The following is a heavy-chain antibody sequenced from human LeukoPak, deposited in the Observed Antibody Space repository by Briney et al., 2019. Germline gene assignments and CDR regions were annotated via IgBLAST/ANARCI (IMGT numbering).Heavy chain of an antibody. V-gene: IGHV4-38-2*02. CDR2: IYHSGST. Sequence: HPSETLSLTCTVSGYSISSGYYWGWIRQPPGKGLEWIGSIYHSGSTYYNPSLKSRVTISVDTSKNQFSLKLSSVTAADTAVYYCARSGSSSSRAEFDYWGQGTLVTVSS. CDR1: GYSISSGYY. J-gene: IGHJ4*02. CDR3: ARSGSSSSRAEFDY. D-gene: IGHD6-6*01.